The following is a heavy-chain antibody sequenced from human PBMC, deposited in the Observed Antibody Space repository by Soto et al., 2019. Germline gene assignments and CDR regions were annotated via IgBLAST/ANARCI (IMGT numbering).Heavy chain of an antibody. CDR3: AKADGSGSLDYYYYYGMDV. D-gene: IGHD3-10*01. CDR2: ISYDGSNK. J-gene: IGHJ6*02. V-gene: IGHV3-30*18. CDR1: GFTFSSYG. Sequence: GGSLRLSCAASGFTFSSYGMHWVRQAPGKGLEWVAVISYDGSNKYYADSVKGRFTISRDNSKNTLYLQMNSLRAEDTAVYYCAKADGSGSLDYYYYYGMDVWGQGTTVTVSS.